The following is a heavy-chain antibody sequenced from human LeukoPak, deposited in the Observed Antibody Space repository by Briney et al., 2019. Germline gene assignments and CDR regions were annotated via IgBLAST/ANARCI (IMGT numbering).Heavy chain of an antibody. Sequence: GESLKISCKGSGYPFTNYWIGWVRQMPGKGLGCMGIIYPGDSDTRYSPSFQGQVTISADKSISTAYLQWSSLKASDTAMYYCVRTDTSGWYYFDYWGQGTLVTVSS. J-gene: IGHJ4*02. D-gene: IGHD6-19*01. CDR2: IYPGDSDT. CDR1: GYPFTNYW. V-gene: IGHV5-51*01. CDR3: VRTDTSGWYYFDY.